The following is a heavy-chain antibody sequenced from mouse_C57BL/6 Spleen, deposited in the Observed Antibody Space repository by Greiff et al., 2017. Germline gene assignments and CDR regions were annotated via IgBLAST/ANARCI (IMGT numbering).Heavy chain of an antibody. CDR3: ARGSSGNLDY. V-gene: IGHV1-82*01. CDR1: GYAFSSSW. Sequence: QVQLKQSGPELVKPGASVKISCKASGYAFSSSWMNWVKQRPGKGLEWIGRMYPGDGDTNYNGKFKGKATLTADKSSSTAYMQLSSLTSEDSAVYFCARGSSGNLDYWGQGTTLTVSS. CDR2: MYPGDGDT. D-gene: IGHD3-2*02. J-gene: IGHJ2*01.